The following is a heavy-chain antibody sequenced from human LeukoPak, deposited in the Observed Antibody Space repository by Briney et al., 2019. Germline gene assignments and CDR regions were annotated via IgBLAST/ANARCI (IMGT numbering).Heavy chain of an antibody. V-gene: IGHV3-23*01. J-gene: IGHJ4*02. CDR3: VKRSDYGDNWNYLDY. Sequence: GGSLRLSCAASGFSFSSYGMSWVRQAPGRGLEWVSAISASGDSTYYADSVKGRFTISRDNSKNTLYLQMNSLRAEDTAVYYCVKRSDYGDNWNYLDYWGQGILVTVSS. D-gene: IGHD4-23*01. CDR1: GFSFSSYG. CDR2: ISASGDST.